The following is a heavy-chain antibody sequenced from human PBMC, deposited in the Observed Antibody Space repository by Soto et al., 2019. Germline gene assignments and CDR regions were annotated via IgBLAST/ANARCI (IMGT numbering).Heavy chain of an antibody. D-gene: IGHD1-26*01. CDR2: ISGDGSST. CDR3: ARGGNYVFDH. J-gene: IGHJ4*02. V-gene: IGHV3-74*01. Sequence: GGSLRLSCAASGFTFRSHWMHWVRQAPGKGLVWVSRISGDGSSTHYADSVKGRFTISRDNAKNTLYLQMNSLRAEDTAVYYCARGGNYVFDHWGQGTLVTVSS. CDR1: GFTFRSHW.